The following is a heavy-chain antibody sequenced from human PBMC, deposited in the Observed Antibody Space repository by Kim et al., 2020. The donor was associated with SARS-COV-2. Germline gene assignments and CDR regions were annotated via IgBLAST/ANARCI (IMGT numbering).Heavy chain of an antibody. CDR1: GFPFSTYN. J-gene: IGHJ3*02. CDR3: ATEGRFAYDDSFDI. Sequence: GGSLRLSCAASGFPFSTYNMNWVRQAPGKGLEWVSGITADGSRTFYVDSVKGQFTISRDNARNSLYLHMNSLRADDTAVYYCATEGRFAYDDSFDIWGQGTMVTVSS. D-gene: IGHD3-10*01. V-gene: IGHV3-21*01. CDR2: ITADGSRT.